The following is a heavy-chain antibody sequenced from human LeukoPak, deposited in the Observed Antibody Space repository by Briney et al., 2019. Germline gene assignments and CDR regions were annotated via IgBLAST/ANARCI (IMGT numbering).Heavy chain of an antibody. V-gene: IGHV4-38-2*01. CDR1: GYSISSGYY. J-gene: IGHJ6*03. D-gene: IGHD2-2*01. CDR2: IYHQGGP. CDR3: ARHPLRVRYQLLKTLGRHYYMDV. Sequence: SETLSLTCAVSGYSISSGYYWGWIRQPPGKGLEWIGSIYHQGGPNYYTSLMSRVTISVDTSKNQFSLKLSSVTAADTAVYYCARHPLRVRYQLLKTLGRHYYMDVWGKGTTVTVSS.